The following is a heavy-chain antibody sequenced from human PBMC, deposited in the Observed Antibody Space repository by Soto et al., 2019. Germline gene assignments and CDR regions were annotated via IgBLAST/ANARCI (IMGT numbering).Heavy chain of an antibody. D-gene: IGHD6-13*01. CDR2: INHSGST. Sequence: LSLTCAVYGGSFSGYYWSWIRQPPGKGLEWIGEINHSGSTNYNPSLKSRVTISVDTSKNQFSLKLSSVTAADTAVYYCARGGIAAAGTPANYYYYMDVWGKGTTVTVSS. CDR1: GGSFSGYY. J-gene: IGHJ6*03. V-gene: IGHV4-34*01. CDR3: ARGGIAAAGTPANYYYYMDV.